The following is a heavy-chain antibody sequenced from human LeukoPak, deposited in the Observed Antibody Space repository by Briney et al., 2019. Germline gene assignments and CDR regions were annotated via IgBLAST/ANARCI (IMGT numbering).Heavy chain of an antibody. D-gene: IGHD2-2*02. CDR2: ISASGGST. CDR1: GFTFSNYA. CDR3: ALRDLIDCSSTSCYMYFDY. J-gene: IGHJ4*02. V-gene: IGHV3-23*01. Sequence: GGSLRLSCAASGFTFSNYAMSWVRQAPGKGLEWVSGISASGGSTYYADSVKGRFTISRDNSKNTLYLQMNSLRAEDTAVYYCALRDLIDCSSTSCYMYFDYWGQGTLVTVSS.